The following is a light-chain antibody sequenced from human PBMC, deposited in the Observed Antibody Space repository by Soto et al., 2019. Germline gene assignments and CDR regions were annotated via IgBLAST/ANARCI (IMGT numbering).Light chain of an antibody. J-gene: IGLJ3*02. CDR1: SGHSTYA. V-gene: IGLV4-69*01. CDR3: QTWGTGIWV. Sequence: VLTQSPSASASLGASVKLTCTLSSGHSTYAIAWHQQQPEKGPRYLMKLSSDGSHSKGDGIPDRFSGSSSGAERYLTISSLQSEDEADYYCQTWGTGIWVFGGGTKLTVL. CDR2: LSSDGSH.